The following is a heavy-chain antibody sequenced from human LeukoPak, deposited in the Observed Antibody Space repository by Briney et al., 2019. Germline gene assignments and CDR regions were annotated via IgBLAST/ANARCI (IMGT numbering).Heavy chain of an antibody. Sequence: PSETLSLTCTVSGGSISSSSYYWGWIRQPPGKGLEWIGYIYYSGSTYYNPSLKSRVTISVDTSKNQFSLKLSSVTAADTAVYYCARDSLRFLEWLGGFDPWGQGTLVTVSS. CDR1: GGSISSSSYY. D-gene: IGHD3-3*01. J-gene: IGHJ5*02. V-gene: IGHV4-30-4*08. CDR3: ARDSLRFLEWLGGFDP. CDR2: IYYSGST.